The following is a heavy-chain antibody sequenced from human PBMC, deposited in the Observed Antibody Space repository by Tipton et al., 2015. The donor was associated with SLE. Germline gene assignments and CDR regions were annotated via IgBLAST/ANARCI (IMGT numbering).Heavy chain of an antibody. CDR2: ISASGST. D-gene: IGHD6-19*01. V-gene: IGHV4-4*07. Sequence: TLSLTCTVFGDSIGRYYWSWRRQSAGKGLEWIGRISASGSTNYNPSLTSRVTVSSDTSKNQLSPRLNSVTAADTAVYYCARDHYSIGSFDIWGQGTLVTVSS. J-gene: IGHJ3*02. CDR3: ARDHYSIGSFDI. CDR1: GDSIGRYY.